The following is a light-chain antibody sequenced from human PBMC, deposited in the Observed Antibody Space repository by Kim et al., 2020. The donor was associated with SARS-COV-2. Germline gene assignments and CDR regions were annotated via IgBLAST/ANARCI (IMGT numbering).Light chain of an antibody. Sequence: DIMMTQSPVTLSVSPGEKATLSCRASQNIGTNLAGHQQRPGKAPRLLIYGASLRATDVPARCSGSGSGTDFTLTINSIQSEDFGLFYCQQYENWPPYTFGQGTKLEI. CDR1: QNIGTN. CDR2: GAS. V-gene: IGKV3-15*01. CDR3: QQYENWPPYT. J-gene: IGKJ2*01.